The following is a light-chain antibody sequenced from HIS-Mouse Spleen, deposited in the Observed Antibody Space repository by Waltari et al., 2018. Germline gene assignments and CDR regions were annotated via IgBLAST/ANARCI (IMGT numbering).Light chain of an antibody. J-gene: IGKJ4*01. CDR1: QGISSA. V-gene: IGKV1-13*02. Sequence: ATQLTQSPSSLSAPVGDRVTITGRASQGISSALPGYQQKPGKAPKLLIYDASSLESGVPSRFSGSGSGTDFTLTISSLQPEDFATYYCQQFNSYPLTFGGGTKVEIK. CDR2: DAS. CDR3: QQFNSYPLT.